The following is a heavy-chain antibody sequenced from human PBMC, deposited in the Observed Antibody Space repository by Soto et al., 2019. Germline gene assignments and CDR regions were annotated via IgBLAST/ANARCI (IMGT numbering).Heavy chain of an antibody. D-gene: IGHD3-10*01. V-gene: IGHV4-61*01. CDR1: GGSVSSDSYY. CDR3: ARVMAFNWYCDL. J-gene: IGHJ2*01. Sequence: QVQLQESGPGLVKPSETLTLTCTVSGGSVSSDSYYWSWIRQPPGKGLEWIGYIYYSGSTIYNPSLKSRVTISVDTSKNQCSLKLRSVTAADTAVYDCARVMAFNWYCDLWGRGTLVTVSS. CDR2: IYYSGST.